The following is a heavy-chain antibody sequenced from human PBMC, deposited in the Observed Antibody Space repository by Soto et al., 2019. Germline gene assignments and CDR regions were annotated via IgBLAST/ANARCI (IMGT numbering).Heavy chain of an antibody. Sequence: QVQLQQWGAGLLKPSETLSLNCAVTGGSLSGYYWSWIRQPPGKGLERIGEVKDGGHTNYSPSLRGRVTISSDTSNNQFSLRLTSVTAADTGVYYCARGQEGVVATHWDQGSLVTVSS. CDR3: ARGQEGVVATH. CDR1: GGSLSGYY. J-gene: IGHJ4*02. V-gene: IGHV4-34*01. D-gene: IGHD5-12*01. CDR2: VKDGGHT.